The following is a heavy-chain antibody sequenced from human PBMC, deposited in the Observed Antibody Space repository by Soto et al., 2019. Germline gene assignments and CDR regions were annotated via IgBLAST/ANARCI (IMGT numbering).Heavy chain of an antibody. J-gene: IGHJ5*02. V-gene: IGHV4-34*01. CDR3: ARARGIWGVPAARGGWWFDP. CDR1: GGSFSGYY. Sequence: PSETLSPTCAVYGGSFSGYYWSWIRQPPGKGLEWIGEINHSGSTNYNPSLKSRVTISVDTSKNQFSLKLSSVTAADTAVYYCARARGIWGVPAARGGWWFDPWGQGTLVTVSS. CDR2: INHSGST. D-gene: IGHD2-2*01.